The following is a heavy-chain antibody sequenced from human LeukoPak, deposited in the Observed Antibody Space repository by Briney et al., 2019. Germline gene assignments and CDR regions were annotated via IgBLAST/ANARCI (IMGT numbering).Heavy chain of an antibody. D-gene: IGHD2-15*01. V-gene: IGHV4-59*01. Sequence: SETLSLTCTVSGGSISSYYWSWIRQPPGKGLEWIGYIYYSGSTNYNPSLKSRVTISVDTSKNQFSLKLSSVTAADTAVYYCARFGGGPTYYYYMDVWGKGTTVTVSS. J-gene: IGHJ6*03. CDR1: GGSISSYY. CDR3: ARFGGGPTYYYYMDV. CDR2: IYYSGST.